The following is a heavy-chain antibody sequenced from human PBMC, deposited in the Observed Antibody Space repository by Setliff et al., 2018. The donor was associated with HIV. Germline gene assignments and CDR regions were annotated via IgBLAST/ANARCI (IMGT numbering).Heavy chain of an antibody. Sequence: SSETLSLTCTVSGGSISSYYWSWIRQPAGKGLEWIGRIYASGSTNYNPSLKSRVTMSVDTSKNHFSLKLSSVTAADTAVFYCARGREWTRLDYWGQGTLVTVSS. D-gene: IGHD3-3*01. J-gene: IGHJ4*02. CDR3: ARGREWTRLDY. CDR2: IYASGST. V-gene: IGHV4-4*07. CDR1: GGSISSYY.